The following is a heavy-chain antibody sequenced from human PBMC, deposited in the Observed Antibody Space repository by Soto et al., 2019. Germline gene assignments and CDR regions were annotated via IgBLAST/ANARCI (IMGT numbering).Heavy chain of an antibody. J-gene: IGHJ5*02. CDR1: GFTFSSYA. CDR2: ISGGGGNT. D-gene: IGHD6-19*01. Sequence: EVQLLESGGGLVQPGGSLRLSCAASGFTFSSYAMSWVRRTPGKGLEWVSGISGGGGNTYYADSVTGRFTISRDNSRYTLYLQMISLRAADTGIYYCAKDGAAGGRCSGIAVAGIPSWGQGTLVTVSS. CDR3: AKDGAAGGRCSGIAVAGIPS. V-gene: IGHV3-23*01.